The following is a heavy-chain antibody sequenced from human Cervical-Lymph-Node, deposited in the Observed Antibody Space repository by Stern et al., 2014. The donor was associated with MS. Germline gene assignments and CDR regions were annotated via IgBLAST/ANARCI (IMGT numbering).Heavy chain of an antibody. CDR1: GDSISSNNW. Sequence: QVQLQESGPGLVRPSETLSLTCVVSGDSISSNNWWSWVRQSPDKGLEWIGEIHHSGTTNYAPLFKSRLTISLDKAKNHFSLNLNSVTAADTAVYHCARVSLSDYDYFDPWGQGTLVTVSS. J-gene: IGHJ5*02. CDR3: ARVSLSDYDYFDP. V-gene: IGHV4-4*02. CDR2: IHHSGTT. D-gene: IGHD5-12*01.